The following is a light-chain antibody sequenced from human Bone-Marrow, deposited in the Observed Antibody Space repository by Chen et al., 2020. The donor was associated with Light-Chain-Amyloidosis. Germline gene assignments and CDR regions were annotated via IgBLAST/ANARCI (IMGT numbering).Light chain of an antibody. CDR3: QQYNNWPLFS. CDR1: QSVSNK. Sequence: EIVMTQFPATLSVSPGERVTLSCRASQSVSNKLAWYQQKPGQAPRLLIFAASTRAAVIPARFSGSGSGTEFTLTISSLQSEDFAVYYCQQYNNWPLFSFGPGTKVDIK. CDR2: AAS. J-gene: IGKJ3*01. V-gene: IGKV3D-15*01.